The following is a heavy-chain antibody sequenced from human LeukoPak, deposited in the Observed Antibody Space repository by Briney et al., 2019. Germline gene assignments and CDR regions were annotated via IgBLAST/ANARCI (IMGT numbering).Heavy chain of an antibody. CDR1: GYTFTSYG. J-gene: IGHJ6*04. V-gene: IGHV1-18*04. D-gene: IGHD3-10*01. CDR3: ARDKGAPMVRGVYGMDV. CDR2: ISAYNGNT. Sequence: GASVKVSCKASGYTFTSYGISWVRQAPGQGLEWMGLISAYNGNTNYAQKLQGRVTMTTDTSKSTAYMELRSLRSDDTAVYYCARDKGAPMVRGVYGMDVWGKGTTVTVSS.